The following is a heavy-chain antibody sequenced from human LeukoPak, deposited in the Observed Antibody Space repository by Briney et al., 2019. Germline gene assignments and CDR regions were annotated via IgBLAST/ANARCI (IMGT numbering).Heavy chain of an antibody. J-gene: IGHJ4*02. CDR3: ARLGGIVVVPAAMFDY. D-gene: IGHD2-2*01. Sequence: GGSLRLSCAASGFTFSSYSMNWVRQAPGKGLEWVSSISSSSSYIYYADSVKGRFTISRDNAKNSLYLQINSLRAEDTAVYYCARLGGIVVVPAAMFDYWGQGTLVTVSS. CDR1: GFTFSSYS. V-gene: IGHV3-21*01. CDR2: ISSSSSYI.